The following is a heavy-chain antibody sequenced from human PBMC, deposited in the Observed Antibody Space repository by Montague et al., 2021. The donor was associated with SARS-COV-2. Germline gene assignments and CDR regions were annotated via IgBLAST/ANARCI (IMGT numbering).Heavy chain of an antibody. CDR3: AKGDIAYYYYGMDV. D-gene: IGHD2-15*01. V-gene: IGHV3-9*01. CDR2: ISGNRGSI. CDR1: GFTFSGYA. J-gene: IGHJ6*02. Sequence: SLRLSCAASGFTFSGYAMHWVWQAPGTGLDWVPGISGNRGSIGYADSVKGRFTISRDNAKNSLSLQMNSLRAEDTALYYCAKGDIAYYYYGMDVWGQGTTVTVSS.